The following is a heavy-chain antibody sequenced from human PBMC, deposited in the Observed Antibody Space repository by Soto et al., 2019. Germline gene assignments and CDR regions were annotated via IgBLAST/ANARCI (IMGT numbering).Heavy chain of an antibody. CDR2: ISTNSGNT. CDR3: ARDKDYMLDY. V-gene: IGHV1-18*01. D-gene: IGHD4-4*01. CDR1: GYTFTRNG. J-gene: IGHJ4*02. Sequence: QVQLVQSGAEVKEPGASVKVSCKPSGYTFTRNGISWVRQAPGQGLEWVGWISTNSGNTDYAQKLQGRVTLTTDTSTNTAYLEPRSLRSDDTAVYYCARDKDYMLDYWGQGTLVTVSS.